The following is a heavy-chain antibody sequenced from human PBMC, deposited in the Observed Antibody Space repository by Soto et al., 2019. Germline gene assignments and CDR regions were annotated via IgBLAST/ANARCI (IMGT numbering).Heavy chain of an antibody. J-gene: IGHJ3*02. CDR2: IIPIFGTA. CDR1: GGTFSSYA. V-gene: IGHV1-69*13. D-gene: IGHD2-15*01. CDR3: ARDRTKTGYCSGGSCLDAFDI. Sequence: SVKVSCKVSGGTFSSYAISWVRQAPGQGLEWMGGIIPIFGTANYAQKFQGRVTITADESTSTAYMELSSLRSEDTAVYYCARDRTKTGYCSGGSCLDAFDIWGQGTMVTVSS.